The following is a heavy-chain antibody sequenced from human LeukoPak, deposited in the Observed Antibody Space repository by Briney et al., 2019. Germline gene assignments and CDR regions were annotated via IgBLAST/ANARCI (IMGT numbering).Heavy chain of an antibody. D-gene: IGHD6-13*01. Sequence: SETLSLTCTVSGGSISSYYWSWIRQPPGKGLEWIGYSYYSGSTNYNPSLKSRVTISVDTSKNQFSLKLSSVTAADTAVYYCARESSSAIYYYYMDVWGKGTTVTVSS. J-gene: IGHJ6*03. V-gene: IGHV4-59*12. CDR1: GGSISSYY. CDR2: SYYSGST. CDR3: ARESSSAIYYYYMDV.